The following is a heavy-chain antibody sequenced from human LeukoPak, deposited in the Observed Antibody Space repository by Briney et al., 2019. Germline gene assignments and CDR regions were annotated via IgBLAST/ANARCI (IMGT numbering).Heavy chain of an antibody. Sequence: SETLSLTCAVYGGSFSGYYWSWIRQPPGKGLEWIGEINHSGSTNYNPSLKSRVTISVDTSKNQFSLKLSSVTAADTAVYYCARGGYCSSTSCHTRIGNPRTTNWFDPWGQGTLVTVSS. CDR1: GGSFSGYY. J-gene: IGHJ5*02. CDR2: INHSGST. CDR3: ARGGYCSSTSCHTRIGNPRTTNWFDP. V-gene: IGHV4-34*01. D-gene: IGHD2-2*01.